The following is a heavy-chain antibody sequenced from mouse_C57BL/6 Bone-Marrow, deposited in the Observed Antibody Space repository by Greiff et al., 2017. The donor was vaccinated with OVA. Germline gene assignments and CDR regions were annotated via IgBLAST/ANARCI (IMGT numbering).Heavy chain of an antibody. CDR2: IWSGGST. CDR3: ARRGTTVVATPWYFDV. D-gene: IGHD1-1*01. Sequence: VKLVESGPGLVQPSQSLSITCTVSGFSLTSYGVHWVRQSPGKGLEWLGVIWSGGSTDYNAAFISRLSISKDNSKSQVFFKMNSLQADDTAIYYCARRGTTVVATPWYFDVWGTGTTVTVSS. J-gene: IGHJ1*03. CDR1: GFSLTSYG. V-gene: IGHV2-2*01.